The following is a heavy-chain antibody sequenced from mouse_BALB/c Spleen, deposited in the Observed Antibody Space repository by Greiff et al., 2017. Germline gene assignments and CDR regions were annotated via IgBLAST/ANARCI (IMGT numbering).Heavy chain of an antibody. D-gene: IGHD1-1*01. V-gene: IGHV1S137*01. J-gene: IGHJ2*01. CDR1: GYTFTDYA. CDR2: ISTYYGDA. Sequence: QVQLKESGAELVRPGVSVKISCKGSGYTFTDYAMHWVKQSHAKSLEWIGVISTYYGDASYNQKFKGKATMTVDKSSSTAYMELARLTSEDSAIYYCARWGTTVVAKGYFDYWGQGTTLTVSS. CDR3: ARWGTTVVAKGYFDY.